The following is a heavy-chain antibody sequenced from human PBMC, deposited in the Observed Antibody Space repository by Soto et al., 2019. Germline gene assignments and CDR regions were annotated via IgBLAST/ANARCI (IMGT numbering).Heavy chain of an antibody. CDR1: GGSISGYY. CDR2: IYYSGST. D-gene: IGHD2-15*01. Sequence: SETLSLTCSVSGGSISGYYWSWIRQTPEKGLEWSGYIYYSGSTNYNPSLKSRVTMLIDMSKNQFSLKLTSVSAADTAVYYCAAAPRYWGQGILVT. J-gene: IGHJ4*02. CDR3: AAAPRY. V-gene: IGHV4-59*01.